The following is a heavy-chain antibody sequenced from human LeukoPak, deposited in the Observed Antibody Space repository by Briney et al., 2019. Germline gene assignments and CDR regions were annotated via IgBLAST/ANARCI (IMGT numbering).Heavy chain of an antibody. Sequence: PSETLSLTCTVSGGSISSYYWSWIRQPPGKGLEWIGYIYYSGSTNYNPSLKSRVTISVDTSKNQFSLKLSSVTAADTAVYYCARATDYYDSSGYYGSALDIWGQGTMVTVSS. J-gene: IGHJ3*02. CDR3: ARATDYYDSSGYYGSALDI. CDR1: GGSISSYY. CDR2: IYYSGST. D-gene: IGHD3-22*01. V-gene: IGHV4-59*01.